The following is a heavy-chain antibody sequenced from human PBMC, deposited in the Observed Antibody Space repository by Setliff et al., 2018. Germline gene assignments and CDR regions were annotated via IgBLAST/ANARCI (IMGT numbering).Heavy chain of an antibody. J-gene: IGHJ4*02. D-gene: IGHD3-22*01. CDR2: INQGGSDQ. CDR3: ARENYYVSSGYYYGVDY. CDR1: GFTFSSLW. Sequence: PGGSLRLSCSASGFTFSSLWMAWVRQAPGKGLEWVANINQGGSDQFYVESVKGRFTISRDNAKNSLYLQMNSLRAEDTAVYYCARENYYVSSGYYYGVDYWGQGTLVTVSS. V-gene: IGHV3-7*03.